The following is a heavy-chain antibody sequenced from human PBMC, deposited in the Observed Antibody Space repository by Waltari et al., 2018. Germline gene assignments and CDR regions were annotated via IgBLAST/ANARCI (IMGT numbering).Heavy chain of an antibody. CDR1: GYTFTSYY. J-gene: IGHJ6*02. D-gene: IGHD3-3*01. CDR2: INPSGGSK. CDR3: ARGTTIFYYYYYYGMDV. Sequence: QVQLVQSGAEVKKPGASVKVSCKASGYTFTSYYMHWVRQAPGQGLEWMGIINPSGGSKSYAQKFQGRVTMTRDTSTSTVYMELSSLRSEDTAVYYCARGTTIFYYYYYYGMDVWGQGTTVTVSS. V-gene: IGHV1-46*01.